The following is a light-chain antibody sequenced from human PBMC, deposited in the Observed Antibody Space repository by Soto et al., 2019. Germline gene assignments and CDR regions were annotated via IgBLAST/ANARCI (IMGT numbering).Light chain of an antibody. J-gene: IGKJ1*01. V-gene: IGKV3-20*01. CDR3: QQYGSSLWT. Sequence: EIVLTQSPATLSLSPAERATLSCRASQSVSSSYLAWYQQKPGQAPRLLIYGASSRATGIPDRFSGSGSGTDFTLTISRLEPEDFAVYYCQQYGSSLWTFGQGTKVDIK. CDR1: QSVSSSY. CDR2: GAS.